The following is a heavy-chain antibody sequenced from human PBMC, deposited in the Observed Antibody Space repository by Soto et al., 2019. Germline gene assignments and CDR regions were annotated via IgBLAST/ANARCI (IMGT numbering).Heavy chain of an antibody. CDR1: GYTFTSYG. CDR3: ARDSLMLDYYDSSGYYH. V-gene: IGHV1-18*01. CDR2: ISAYNGNT. Sequence: ASVKVSCKASGYTFTSYGISWVRQAPGQGLEWMGWISAYNGNTNYAQKLQGRVTMTTDTSTSTAYMELRSLRSDDTAVYYCARDSLMLDYYDSSGYYHWGQGTLVTVSS. D-gene: IGHD3-22*01. J-gene: IGHJ5*02.